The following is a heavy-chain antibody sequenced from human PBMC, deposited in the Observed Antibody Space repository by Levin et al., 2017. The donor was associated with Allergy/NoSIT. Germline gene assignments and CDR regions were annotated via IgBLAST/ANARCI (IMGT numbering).Heavy chain of an antibody. J-gene: IGHJ6*02. D-gene: IGHD6-13*01. CDR2: ITSTRKYI. V-gene: IGHV3-21*01. CDR1: GFPFSTYG. CDR3: ARAAGAAGRGGMDV. Sequence: GGSLRLSCATSGFPFSTYGMAWVRQAPVKGLEWVASITSTRKYIHYADSVKGRFTISRDQANNSLSLQMNRLRGEDTAVYYCARAAGAAGRGGMDVWGQGTTVTVS.